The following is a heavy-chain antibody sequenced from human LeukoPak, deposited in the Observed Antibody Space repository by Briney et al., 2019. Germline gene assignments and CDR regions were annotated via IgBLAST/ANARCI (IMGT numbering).Heavy chain of an antibody. CDR2: ISYDGSNK. D-gene: IGHD5-24*01. V-gene: IGHV3-30*01. CDR3: ARASGDGYNYFDY. Sequence: GRSLRLSCAASGFTFSSYAMRWVRQAPGKGLEWVAVISYDGSNKYYADSVKGRFTISRDNSKNTLYLQMNSLRAEDTAVYYCARASGDGYNYFDYWGQGTLVTVSS. CDR1: GFTFSSYA. J-gene: IGHJ4*02.